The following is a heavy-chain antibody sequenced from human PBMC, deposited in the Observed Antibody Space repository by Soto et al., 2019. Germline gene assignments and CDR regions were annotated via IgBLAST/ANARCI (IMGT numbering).Heavy chain of an antibody. CDR2: ISRSGSTI. J-gene: IGHJ6*02. CDR1: GFTFSDYY. V-gene: IGHV3-11*01. D-gene: IGHD3-16*01. Sequence: QVPLVESWGGLVQPGGSLRLSCAASGFTFSDYYMSWQRHAPGKALELISYISRSGSTISYADSVKGRFTLSRDNAKNSLYLQMNSLRAEDSAVYYCARDLGGMDVWGQGTTVTVSS. CDR3: ARDLGGMDV.